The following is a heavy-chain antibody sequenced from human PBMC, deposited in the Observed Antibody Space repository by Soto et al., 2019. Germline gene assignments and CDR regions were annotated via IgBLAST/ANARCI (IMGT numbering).Heavy chain of an antibody. Sequence: PSETLSLTCPVSGVSVSGSSCWTWIRQAPGKGLEWIGSIYYSGSTYYNPSLKSRVTISVDTSKNQFSLKLSSVTAADTAVYYCARLVDYGMDVWGQGTTVTVSS. CDR1: GVSVSGSSC. J-gene: IGHJ6*02. V-gene: IGHV4-39*01. CDR2: IYYSGST. D-gene: IGHD3-10*01. CDR3: ARLVDYGMDV.